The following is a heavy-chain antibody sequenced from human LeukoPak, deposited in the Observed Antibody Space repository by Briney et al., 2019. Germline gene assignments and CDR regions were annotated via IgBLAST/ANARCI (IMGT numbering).Heavy chain of an antibody. D-gene: IGHD1-26*01. CDR3: AKEWGFIVGATALDY. J-gene: IGHJ4*02. V-gene: IGHV3-23*01. Sequence: GGSLRLSCAASGFTFSSYAMSWVRQTPGKGLEWVSAISGSGGSTYYADSVKGRFTISRDNSKNTLYLQMNSLRAEDTAVYYCAKEWGFIVGATALDYWGQGTLVTVSS. CDR1: GFTFSSYA. CDR2: ISGSGGST.